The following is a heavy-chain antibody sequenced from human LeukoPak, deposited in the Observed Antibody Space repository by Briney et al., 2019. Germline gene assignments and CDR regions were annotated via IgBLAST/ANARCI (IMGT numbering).Heavy chain of an antibody. D-gene: IGHD6-19*01. V-gene: IGHV3-11*01. CDR2: IGSSDSII. J-gene: IGHJ4*02. CDR3: AREIVAGAFDS. Sequence: PGGSLRLSCAVSGFNVNDYYISWIRQAPGKGLEWVSDIGSSDSIIAYGDSVRGRFTISRDFASNSLYLQMNSLRVEDTAVYYCAREIVAGAFDSWGQGNLVTVSS. CDR1: GFNVNDYY.